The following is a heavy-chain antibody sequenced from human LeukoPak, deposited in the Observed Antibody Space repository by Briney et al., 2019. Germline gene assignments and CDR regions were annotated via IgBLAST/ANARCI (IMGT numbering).Heavy chain of an antibody. CDR1: GFTFSSYT. J-gene: IGHJ5*02. CDR2: ISGSGGST. V-gene: IGHV3-23*01. D-gene: IGHD5-12*01. Sequence: GGSLRLSCAASGFTFSSYTMSWVRQAPGKGLEWVSAISGSGGSTYYADSVKGRFTISRDNSKNTLYLQMNSLRAEDTAVYYCAKGWLVATKPQFDPWGQGTLVTVSS. CDR3: AKGWLVATKPQFDP.